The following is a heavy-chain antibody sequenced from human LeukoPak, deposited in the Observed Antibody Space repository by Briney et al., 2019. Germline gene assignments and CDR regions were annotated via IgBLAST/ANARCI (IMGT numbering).Heavy chain of an antibody. V-gene: IGHV1-69*06. CDR3: ARTSMVRGVIMWAFDI. CDR2: IIPIFGTA. D-gene: IGHD3-10*01. Sequence: SVKVSCKASGGTFSSYAISWVRQAPGQGLEWMGGIIPIFGTANYAQKFQGRDTITADKSTSTAYMELSSLRSEDTAVYYCARTSMVRGVIMWAFDIWGQGTMVTVSS. CDR1: GGTFSSYA. J-gene: IGHJ3*02.